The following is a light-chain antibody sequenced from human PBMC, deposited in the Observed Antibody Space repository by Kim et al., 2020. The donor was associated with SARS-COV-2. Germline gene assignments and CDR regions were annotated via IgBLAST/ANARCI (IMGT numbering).Light chain of an antibody. Sequence: GQSIPMSCTGTSSVADDYHYVSWYQQHPGKAPKLMIYDVNNRPSGVSNRCSASKSGNTASLTISGLRAEDGADYYCNSYTSSGTYVFGTGTKVTVL. J-gene: IGLJ1*01. V-gene: IGLV2-14*03. CDR3: NSYTSSGTYV. CDR2: DVN. CDR1: SSVADDYHY.